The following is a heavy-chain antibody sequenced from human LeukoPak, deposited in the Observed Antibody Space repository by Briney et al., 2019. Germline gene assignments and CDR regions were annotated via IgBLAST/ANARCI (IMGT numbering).Heavy chain of an antibody. CDR2: ISYDGSNK. D-gene: IGHD6-13*01. CDR3: AKEVPYSHSWITVDY. J-gene: IGHJ4*02. V-gene: IGHV3-30*18. CDR1: GFTFSSYG. Sequence: GRSLRLSCAASGFTFSSYGMHWVRQAPGKGLEWVAVISYDGSNKYYADSVKGRFPISRDNSKNTLYLQMNSLRAEDRAVYYCAKEVPYSHSWITVDYWGRGTLVTVSS.